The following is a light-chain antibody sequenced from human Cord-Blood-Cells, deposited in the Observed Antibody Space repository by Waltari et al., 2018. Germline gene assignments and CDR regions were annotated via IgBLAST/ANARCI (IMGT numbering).Light chain of an antibody. V-gene: IGKV3-11*01. CDR1: QSVSSY. Sequence: EIVLTQSPAPLSVSPGERATLSCRASQSVSSYLAWYQQKPGQAPRLLIYDASTKTTGIAARFSCSGSAKDVTLSISSLDPEDFAVYYCQQRSNWPRTFGQGTKVEIK. CDR3: QQRSNWPRT. J-gene: IGKJ1*01. CDR2: DAS.